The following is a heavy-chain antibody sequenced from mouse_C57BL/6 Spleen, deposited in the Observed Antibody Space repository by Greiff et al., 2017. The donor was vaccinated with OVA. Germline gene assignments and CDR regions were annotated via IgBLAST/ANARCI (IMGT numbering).Heavy chain of an antibody. CDR3: ARELTGTGHWYFDV. CDR1: GYTFTDYN. D-gene: IGHD4-1*01. CDR2: INPNNGGT. J-gene: IGHJ1*03. Sequence: VQLQQSGPELVKPGASVKMSCKASGYTFTDYNMHWVKQSHGKSLEWIGYINPNNGGTSYNQKFKGKATLTVNKSSSTAYMELRSLTSEDSAVYYCARELTGTGHWYFDVWGTGTTVTVSS. V-gene: IGHV1-22*01.